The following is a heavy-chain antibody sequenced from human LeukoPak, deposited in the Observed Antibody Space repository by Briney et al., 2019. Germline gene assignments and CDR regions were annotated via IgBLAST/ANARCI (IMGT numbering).Heavy chain of an antibody. Sequence: GGSLRLSCAASGFMFSSNWMSWVRLAPGKGLEWVANIKEDGTETYYVDPVKGRFTSSRDHDKISLYLQMNSLRVEDTAVYYCAKDQLRWFGEFSYFDYWGQGTLVTVSS. CDR2: IKEDGTET. CDR3: AKDQLRWFGEFSYFDY. V-gene: IGHV3-7*03. J-gene: IGHJ4*02. CDR1: GFMFSSNW. D-gene: IGHD3-10*01.